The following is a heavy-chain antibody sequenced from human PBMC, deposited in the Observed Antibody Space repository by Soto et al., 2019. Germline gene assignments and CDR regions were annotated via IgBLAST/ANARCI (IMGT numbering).Heavy chain of an antibody. D-gene: IGHD5-18*01. J-gene: IGHJ4*02. V-gene: IGHV3-48*01. CDR1: GFTFSGYS. CDR2: ISGSSRTI. CDR3: AGGVGYSYVYRLGD. Sequence: GGSLRLSCAASGFTFSGYSMDWVRQAPGKGLEWVSYISGSSRTIYYADSVKGRFTISRDNAKKSVYLQMNSLRAEDTAVYYCAGGVGYSYVYRLGDWGQGTLVTVSS.